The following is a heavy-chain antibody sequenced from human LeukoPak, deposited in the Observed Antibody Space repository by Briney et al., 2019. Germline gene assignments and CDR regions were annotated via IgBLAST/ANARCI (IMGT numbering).Heavy chain of an antibody. Sequence: PSQTLSLTCTVSGGSISSGSYYWSWIRQPAGKGLEWIGRIYTSGSTNYNPSLKSRVTISVDTSKNQFSLKLSSVTAADTAVYYCARRSSSWYYYYYYYMDVWGKGTTVTISS. CDR2: IYTSGST. CDR3: ARRSSSWYYYYYYYMDV. J-gene: IGHJ6*03. V-gene: IGHV4-61*02. CDR1: GGSISSGSYY. D-gene: IGHD6-13*01.